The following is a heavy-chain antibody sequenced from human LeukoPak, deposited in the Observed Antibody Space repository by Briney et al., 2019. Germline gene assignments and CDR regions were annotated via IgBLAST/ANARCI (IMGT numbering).Heavy chain of an antibody. CDR1: GGSISSYY. D-gene: IGHD1-14*01. CDR3: AREPGIPSYFDY. V-gene: IGHV4-59*01. J-gene: IGHJ4*02. Sequence: SETLSLTCTVSGGSISSYYWSWIRQPPGKGLEWIGYIYYSGSTNYNPSLKSRVTISVDTSKNQFSLKLSSATAADTAVYYCAREPGIPSYFDYWGQGTLVTVSS. CDR2: IYYSGST.